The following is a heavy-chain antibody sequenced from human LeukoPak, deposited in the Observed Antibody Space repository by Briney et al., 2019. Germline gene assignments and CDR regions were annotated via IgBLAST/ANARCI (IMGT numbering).Heavy chain of an antibody. J-gene: IGHJ4*02. CDR1: GGSISSSNW. CDR3: ARGGGYRFDY. V-gene: IGHV4-4*02. Sequence: SETLSLTCAVCGGSISSSNWWSWVRQPPEKGLEWIGEIYHSGSTNYNPSLKSRVTVSVDKSKNQFSLNLTSVTAADTAVYYCARGGGYRFDYWGQGTLLTVSS. CDR2: IYHSGST. D-gene: IGHD4-23*01.